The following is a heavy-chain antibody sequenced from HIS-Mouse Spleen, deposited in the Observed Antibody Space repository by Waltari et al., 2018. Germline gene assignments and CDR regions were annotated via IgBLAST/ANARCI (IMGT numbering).Heavy chain of an antibody. V-gene: IGHV1-24*01. D-gene: IGHD1-26*01. CDR1: GYTLTELS. CDR3: ATAGWGGDAFDI. Sequence: QVQLVQSGAEVKKPGASVKVSCKVSGYTLTELSMHWVRQAPGKGLEWMGGFEPEDGETSYAQKFQGRVTMTEETSTDTAYMELSSLRSEDTAVYYCATAGWGGDAFDIWGQGTMVTVSS. J-gene: IGHJ3*02. CDR2: FEPEDGET.